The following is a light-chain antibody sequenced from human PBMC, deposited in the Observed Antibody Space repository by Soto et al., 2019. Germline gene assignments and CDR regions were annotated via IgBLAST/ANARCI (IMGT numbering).Light chain of an antibody. J-gene: IGKJ1*01. Sequence: DIQMTQSPSSLSASVGDRVTITFRASQSISSYLNCYHHKPFESPKLLIYAASSLQSGVPSRFICSGSGTDFTLTISSLQPEDFATYYCQQSYSTPTWTFGQGTKVDIK. CDR2: AAS. CDR1: QSISSY. CDR3: QQSYSTPTWT. V-gene: IGKV1-39*01.